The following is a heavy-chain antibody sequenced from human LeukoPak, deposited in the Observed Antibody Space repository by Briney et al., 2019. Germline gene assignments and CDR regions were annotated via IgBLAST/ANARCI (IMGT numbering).Heavy chain of an antibody. Sequence: SETLSLTCTVPGGSISSYYWSWIRQPPGKGLEWIGYIYYSGSTNYNPSLKSRVTISVDTSKDQFSLKLSSVTAADTAVYYCARVSYYDSSGYNWFDPWGQGTLVTVSS. CDR3: ARVSYYDSSGYNWFDP. D-gene: IGHD3-22*01. J-gene: IGHJ5*02. CDR2: IYYSGST. CDR1: GGSISSYY. V-gene: IGHV4-59*01.